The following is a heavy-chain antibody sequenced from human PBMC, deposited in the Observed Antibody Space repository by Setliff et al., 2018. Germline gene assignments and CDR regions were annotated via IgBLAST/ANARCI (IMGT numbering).Heavy chain of an antibody. Sequence: SETLSLTCAVYGGSFSTYYWIWIRQPPGKGLEWIGEINHSGSTNYNPSLKSRVTISVDTSKNQFSLKLSSVTAADTAVYYCANGRSSSWYEDAFDIWGQGTMVTVSS. D-gene: IGHD6-13*01. CDR2: INHSGST. CDR3: ANGRSSSWYEDAFDI. V-gene: IGHV4-34*01. CDR1: GGSFSTYY. J-gene: IGHJ3*02.